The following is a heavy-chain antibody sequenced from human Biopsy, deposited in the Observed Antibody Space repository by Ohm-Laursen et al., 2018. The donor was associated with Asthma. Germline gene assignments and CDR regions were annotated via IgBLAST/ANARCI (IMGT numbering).Heavy chain of an antibody. V-gene: IGHV3-7*01. CDR1: GFTFGDYC. CDR2: IKHDGSEK. CDR3: ARTFHFWSPYHAEHYQL. J-gene: IGHJ1*01. Sequence: SLRLSCTASGFTFGDYCMSWVRQVPGKGLEWVANIKHDGSEKNHVDSLKGRFTISRDNAKNSLYLQMNDLRAEDTAVYYCARTFHFWSPYHAEHYQLWGQGTLVTVSS. D-gene: IGHD3-3*02.